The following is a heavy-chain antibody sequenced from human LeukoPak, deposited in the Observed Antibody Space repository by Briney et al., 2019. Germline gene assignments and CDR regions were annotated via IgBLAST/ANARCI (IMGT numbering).Heavy chain of an antibody. J-gene: IGHJ6*02. Sequence: GGSLRLSCAASGFTFSSYAMSWVRQAPGKGLEWVSTISGSGASTYYADSVKGRFTISRDNSKNTLYLQMNSLRAEDTAVYYCANRQYQVFGMDVRGQGTTVAVSS. CDR3: ANRQYQVFGMDV. CDR1: GFTFSSYA. V-gene: IGHV3-23*01. D-gene: IGHD2-2*01. CDR2: ISGSGAST.